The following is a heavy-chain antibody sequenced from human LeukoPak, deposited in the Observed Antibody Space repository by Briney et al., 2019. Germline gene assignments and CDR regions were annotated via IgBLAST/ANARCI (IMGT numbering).Heavy chain of an antibody. CDR1: GYTFINYY. Sequence: AAVKDSCKSSGYTFINYYMHWVRQPPGQGREWMGWINPNSGGTNYSQKFPGRVTITSETSISTAYMELSRMRSDDTAVYYCAGNDYDILTGSPGYYGMDVWGQGTTVTVSS. J-gene: IGHJ6*02. V-gene: IGHV1-2*02. CDR2: INPNSGGT. CDR3: AGNDYDILTGSPGYYGMDV. D-gene: IGHD3-9*01.